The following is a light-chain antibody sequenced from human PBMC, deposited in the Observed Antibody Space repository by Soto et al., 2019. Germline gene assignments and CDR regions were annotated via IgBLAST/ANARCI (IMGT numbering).Light chain of an antibody. Sequence: DIQMTQSPATLSASLGDRVTITCRASQTINRWLAWYQQKPRKAPKLLIYKASTLASGVPSRFSGSGSGTEFTLTINSLQPDDFATYYCQQYHIYSGTFGQGTKVDIK. CDR2: KAS. CDR1: QTINRW. CDR3: QQYHIYSGT. J-gene: IGKJ1*01. V-gene: IGKV1-5*03.